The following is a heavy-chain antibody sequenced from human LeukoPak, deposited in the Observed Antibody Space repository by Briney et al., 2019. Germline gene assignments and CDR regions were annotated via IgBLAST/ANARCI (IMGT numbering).Heavy chain of an antibody. CDR3: ARFEYCSSTSCYVGYFDF. CDR2: ISAYNGNT. J-gene: IGHJ4*02. D-gene: IGHD2-2*01. Sequence: ASVKVSCKASGYTFTSYAINWVRQAPGQGLEWMGWISAYNGNTNYAQKLQGRVTMTTDTSTSTACMELRSLRSDDTAVYYCARFEYCSSTSCYVGYFDFWGQGTLVTVSS. CDR1: GYTFTSYA. V-gene: IGHV1-18*01.